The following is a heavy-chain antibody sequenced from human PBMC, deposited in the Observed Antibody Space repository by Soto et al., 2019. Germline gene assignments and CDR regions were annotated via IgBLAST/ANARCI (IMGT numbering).Heavy chain of an antibody. Sequence: QITLKESGPPLVNPTQTLTLTCTFSGFSLSTSGVGVGWIRQPPGKALEWLALIYWDDDKRYSPSLKSRLTITKDTSKNQVVLTMTNMDPVDTATYYCAHSPITIFGVVRGWFDPWGQGTLVTVSS. CDR1: GFSLSTSGVG. V-gene: IGHV2-5*02. J-gene: IGHJ5*02. CDR3: AHSPITIFGVVRGWFDP. CDR2: IYWDDDK. D-gene: IGHD3-3*01.